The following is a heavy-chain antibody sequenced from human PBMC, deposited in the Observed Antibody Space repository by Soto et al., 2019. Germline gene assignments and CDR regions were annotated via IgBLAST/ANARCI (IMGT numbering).Heavy chain of an antibody. CDR3: ARERTSKGGMDV. V-gene: IGHV3-74*03. J-gene: IGHJ6*02. Sequence: PGGSLRLSCAASGFTFSNDWMNWVRQGPGKGLEWVSRIISDGSRVTYADSVKGRFTISRDNAKNTLYLQMHSLRAEDTAVYYCARERTSKGGMDVWGQGTTVTVS. CDR1: GFTFSNDW. CDR2: IISDGSRV.